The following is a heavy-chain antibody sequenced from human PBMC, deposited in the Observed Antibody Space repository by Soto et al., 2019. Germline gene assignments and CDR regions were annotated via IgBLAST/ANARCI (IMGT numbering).Heavy chain of an antibody. D-gene: IGHD3-3*01. V-gene: IGHV5-10-1*01. CDR1: GYSFTSYW. CDR2: IDPSDSYT. CDR3: ASYDFWSGPGLDAFDI. Sequence: GESLKISCKGSGYSFTSYWISWVRQMPGKGLEWMGRIDPSDSYTNYSPSFQGHVTISADKSISTAYLQWSSLKASDTAMYYCASYDFWSGPGLDAFDIWGQGTMVTVS. J-gene: IGHJ3*02.